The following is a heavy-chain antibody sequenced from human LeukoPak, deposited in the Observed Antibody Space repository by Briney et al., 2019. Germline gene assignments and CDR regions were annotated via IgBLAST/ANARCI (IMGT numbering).Heavy chain of an antibody. V-gene: IGHV4-59*08. D-gene: IGHD3-22*01. CDR3: ARGDFYYYDSSGYYPIFDY. CDR2: IYYSGST. Sequence: PSETLSLTCTVSGGSLSDYYWTWVRQPPGKGLEWIGYIYYSGSTNYNPSLKSRVTISVDTSKNQFSLKLSSVTAADTAVYYCARGDFYYYDSSGYYPIFDYWGQGTLVTVSS. CDR1: GGSLSDYY. J-gene: IGHJ4*02.